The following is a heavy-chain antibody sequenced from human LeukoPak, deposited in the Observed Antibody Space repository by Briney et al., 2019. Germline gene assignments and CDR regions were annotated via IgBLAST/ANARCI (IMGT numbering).Heavy chain of an antibody. J-gene: IGHJ4*02. D-gene: IGHD5-24*01. CDR2: IYTSGST. CDR3: ARVHDGYNYAFDY. V-gene: IGHV4-61*02. CDR1: GGSISSGSYY. Sequence: SETLSLTCTVSGGSISSGSYYWSWIRQPAGKGLEWIGRIYTSGSTNYDPSLKSRVTISIDTSKNQFSLKLSSVTAADTAVYYCARVHDGYNYAFDYWGQGTLVTVSS.